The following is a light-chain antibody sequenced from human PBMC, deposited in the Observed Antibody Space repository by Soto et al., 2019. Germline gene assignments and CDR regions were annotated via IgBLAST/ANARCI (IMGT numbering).Light chain of an antibody. CDR2: GAS. J-gene: IGKJ1*01. Sequence: EIVLTHSPGTLSLSPGERATLSCRASQSVSSSYLAWYQQKPGQAPRLLIYGASSRATGIPDRFSDSGSGTDFTLTISRLEPEDVAVYYCQQYGSSRTFGQGTKVEIK. CDR1: QSVSSSY. V-gene: IGKV3-20*01. CDR3: QQYGSSRT.